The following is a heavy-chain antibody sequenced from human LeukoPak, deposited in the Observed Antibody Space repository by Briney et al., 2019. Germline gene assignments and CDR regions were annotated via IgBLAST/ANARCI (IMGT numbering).Heavy chain of an antibody. Sequence: PGGSRRLSCAASGFTFDDYAMHWVRQAPGKGLEWVSGISWNSGSIGYADSVKGRFTISRDNAKNSLYLQMNSLIPEDMALYYCAKGSCSSTNCYLSDYWGQGTLVTVSS. CDR1: GFTFDDYA. D-gene: IGHD2-2*01. V-gene: IGHV3-9*03. CDR3: AKGSCSSTNCYLSDY. CDR2: ISWNSGSI. J-gene: IGHJ4*02.